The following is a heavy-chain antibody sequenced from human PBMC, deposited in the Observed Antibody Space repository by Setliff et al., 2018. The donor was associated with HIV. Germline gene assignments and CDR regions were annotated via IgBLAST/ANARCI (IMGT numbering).Heavy chain of an antibody. J-gene: IGHJ6*04. D-gene: IGHD3-3*01. CDR2: MNHSEH. CDR3: ARTITTFGVIGRGGRMDV. V-gene: IGHV4-34*01. CDR1: GGSFSGYS. Sequence: ETLSLTCAVYGGSFSGYSWTWIRQSPGKGLEWIGEMNHSEHYYNPTLKSRVTISMDTSKNQFSLELSSVTAADTALYYCARTITTFGVIGRGGRMDVWGKGTAVTVSS.